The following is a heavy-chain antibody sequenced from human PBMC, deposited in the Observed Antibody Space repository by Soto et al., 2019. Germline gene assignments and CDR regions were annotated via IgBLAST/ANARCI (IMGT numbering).Heavy chain of an antibody. V-gene: IGHV1-18*01. J-gene: IGHJ6*02. CDR1: GYTFTSYG. D-gene: IGHD2-15*01. CDR3: AREDCSGGSCYSIAYYYYGMDV. Sequence: ASVKVSCKASGYTFTSYGISWVRQAPGQGLEWMGWISAYNGNTNYAQKLQGRVTMTTDTSTSTAYMELRSLRSDDTAVYYCAREDCSGGSCYSIAYYYYGMDVWGQGTTVTVS. CDR2: ISAYNGNT.